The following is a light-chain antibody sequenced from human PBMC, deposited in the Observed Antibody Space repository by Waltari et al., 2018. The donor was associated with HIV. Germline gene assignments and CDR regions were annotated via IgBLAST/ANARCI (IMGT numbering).Light chain of an antibody. CDR3: NSRDNSGNVV. CDR1: SLRSFY. Sequence: SSELTQDPAVSVALGQTVRITCQGASLRSFYASWYQQKPGQAPVLVIYGKNNRPSGIPDRFSGSNSGNTASLTITGAQAEDEADDYCNSRDNSGNVVFGGGTKLTVL. V-gene: IGLV3-19*01. CDR2: GKN. J-gene: IGLJ2*01.